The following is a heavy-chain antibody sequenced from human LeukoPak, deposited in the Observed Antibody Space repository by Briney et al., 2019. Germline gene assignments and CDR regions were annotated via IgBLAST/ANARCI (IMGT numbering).Heavy chain of an antibody. CDR1: GFTLSSYS. V-gene: IGHV3-21*01. CDR3: ARGPGIAVAPLQH. CDR2: FRSSGRDI. J-gene: IGHJ1*01. D-gene: IGHD6-19*01. Sequence: GGSLRLSCEVSGFTLSSYSMTWVRQAPGKGLEWVSSFRSSGRDIIYGDSVRGRFTIARDDAKNSLYLQMNSQRAEDRAVYYCARGPGIAVAPLQHWGQGTLVTVSS.